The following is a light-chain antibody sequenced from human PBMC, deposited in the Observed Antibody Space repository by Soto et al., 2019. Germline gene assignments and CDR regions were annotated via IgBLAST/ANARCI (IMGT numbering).Light chain of an antibody. Sequence: DIQMTQSPSTLSASVGDRVTITCRASQSISYWLAWYQQKPMKAPKLLIYKASNLESGVPSRFSGSGSGTEFRLTISSLQPDDFATYYCQQYANYPITFGGGTKVEIK. V-gene: IGKV1-5*03. J-gene: IGKJ4*01. CDR1: QSISYW. CDR2: KAS. CDR3: QQYANYPIT.